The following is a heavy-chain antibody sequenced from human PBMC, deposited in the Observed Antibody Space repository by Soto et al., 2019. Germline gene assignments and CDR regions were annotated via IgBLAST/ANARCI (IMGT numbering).Heavy chain of an antibody. Sequence: SLRLSCEAPGLAFSDYYRSWIRQAPVQVMARGSYITSSSSYTNYADSVKGRFTISRDNAKNSLYLQMNSLRAEDTAVYYCTTDRLLHIAAALGPAVGYYYYGMDVWGQGTTLTVSS. CDR1: GLAFSDYY. D-gene: IGHD6-13*01. V-gene: IGHV3-11*05. J-gene: IGHJ6*02. CDR2: ITSSSSYT. CDR3: TTDRLLHIAAALGPAVGYYYYGMDV.